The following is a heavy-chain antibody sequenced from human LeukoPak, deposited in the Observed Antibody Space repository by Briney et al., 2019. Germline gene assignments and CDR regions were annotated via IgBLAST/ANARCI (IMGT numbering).Heavy chain of an antibody. CDR2: ISASSNFI. D-gene: IGHD6-19*01. CDR1: GFTFSSYS. Sequence: GGSLSLSRVVSGFTFSSYSMSWVRQAPGKGLEWVSSISASSNFISYADSVKGRFTISRDNAKKSLYLQMNSVRAEDAAVYYCARDPGYSSGWFDYWGEGAREPVSS. J-gene: IGHJ4*02. CDR3: ARDPGYSSGWFDY. V-gene: IGHV3-21*01.